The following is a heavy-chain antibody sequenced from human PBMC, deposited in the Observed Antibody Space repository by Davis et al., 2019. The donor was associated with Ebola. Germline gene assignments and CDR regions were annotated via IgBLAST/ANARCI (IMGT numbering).Heavy chain of an antibody. Sequence: ASVKVSCKASGYTFTSYGISWVRQAPGQGLEWMGWISAYNGNTNYAQKLQDRVTMTTDTSTSTAYMELRSLRSDDTAVYYCAREDWNYNYYGLDVWGQGTTVTVSS. CDR3: AREDWNYNYYGLDV. V-gene: IGHV1-18*01. J-gene: IGHJ6*02. CDR2: ISAYNGNT. CDR1: GYTFTSYG. D-gene: IGHD1-1*01.